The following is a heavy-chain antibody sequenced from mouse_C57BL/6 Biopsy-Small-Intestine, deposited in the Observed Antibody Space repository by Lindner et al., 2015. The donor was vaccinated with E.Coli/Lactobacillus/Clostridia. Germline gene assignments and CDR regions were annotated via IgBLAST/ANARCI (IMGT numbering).Heavy chain of an antibody. Sequence: VQLQESGAELVKPGASVKISCKASGYAFSSYWMNWVKQRPGKGLEWIGQIYPGDGDTNYNGKFKGKATLTADKSSSTAYMQLSSLTSEDSAVYFCARYHTSYHRMDYWGQGTSVTVSS. V-gene: IGHV1-80*01. CDR3: ARYHTSYHRMDY. CDR2: IYPGDGDT. J-gene: IGHJ4*01. CDR1: GYAFSSYW.